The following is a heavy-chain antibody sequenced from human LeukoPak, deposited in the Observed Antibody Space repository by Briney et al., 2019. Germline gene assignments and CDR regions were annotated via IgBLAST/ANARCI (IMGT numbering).Heavy chain of an antibody. V-gene: IGHV3-23*01. CDR3: ANLDLDY. CDR1: GFTFSSYS. J-gene: IGHJ4*02. Sequence: GGSLRLSCAASGFTFSSYSMSWVRQAPEKGLEWVSGISGSGGTTYYADSVKGRFTISRDNSKNTLYLQMNSLRAEDTAVYYCANLDLDYWGQGTLVTVSS. CDR2: ISGSGGTT. D-gene: IGHD1-1*01.